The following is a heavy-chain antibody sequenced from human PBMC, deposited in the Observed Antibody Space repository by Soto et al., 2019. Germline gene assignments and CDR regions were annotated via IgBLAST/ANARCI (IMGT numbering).Heavy chain of an antibody. V-gene: IGHV4-59*01. Sequence: PSETLSLTCTVSGGSISSYYCSWIRQPPGKGLEGIGDICYSGSTNYNPSLKSRVTISVDTSKNQFSLKLSSVTAADTAVYYCAREGYPANWFDPWGQGTLVTVSS. CDR2: ICYSGST. D-gene: IGHD2-15*01. CDR1: GGSISSYY. CDR3: AREGYPANWFDP. J-gene: IGHJ5*02.